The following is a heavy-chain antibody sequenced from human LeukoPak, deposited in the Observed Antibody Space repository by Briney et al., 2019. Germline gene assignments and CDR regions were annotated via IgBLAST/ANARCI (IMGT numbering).Heavy chain of an antibody. J-gene: IGHJ4*02. CDR1: GFTFSSSA. V-gene: IGHV3-30*04. D-gene: IGHD3-3*01. Sequence: PGGSLRLSCAASGFTFSSSAMHWVRQAPGKWLEWVAAISYDGSNKYYADSVKGRFTISRDNSKNTLYLQMNSLRAEDTAVYYCARDGDMRTTTIFGVVLGWGQGTLVTVSS. CDR2: ISYDGSNK. CDR3: ARDGDMRTTTIFGVVLG.